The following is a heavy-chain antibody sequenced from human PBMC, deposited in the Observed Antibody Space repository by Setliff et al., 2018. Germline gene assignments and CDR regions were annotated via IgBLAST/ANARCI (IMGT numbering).Heavy chain of an antibody. V-gene: IGHV4-39*07. CDR2: IYYSGST. D-gene: IGHD3-22*01. J-gene: IGHJ3*02. CDR3: ARDYYDSRGSYAFDI. CDR1: GGSISSSSHY. Sequence: SETLSLTCTVSGGSISSSSHYWGWIRQPPGKGLECIGSIYYSGSTNHNPSLKSRVTISVDTSKNQFSLNLSSVTAADTAMYYCARDYYDSRGSYAFDIWGQGTVVTVSS.